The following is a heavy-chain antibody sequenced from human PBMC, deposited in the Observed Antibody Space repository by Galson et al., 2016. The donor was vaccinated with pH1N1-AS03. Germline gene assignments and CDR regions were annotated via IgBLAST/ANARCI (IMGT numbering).Heavy chain of an antibody. V-gene: IGHV4-4*09. J-gene: IGHJ5*02. D-gene: IGHD3-10*01. CDR1: GGSISGYY. Sequence: ETLSLTCLVSGGSISGYYWCWIRQPPGKGPEWIGCVSHNSGRTNYNPSLKSRVTITTETSKNQFSLKLTSVTAADTAVYYCASRGPESYYGSVIRKYKVGWFDPWGQGTLVTVAS. CDR3: ASRGPESYYGSVIRKYKVGWFDP. CDR2: VSHNSGRT.